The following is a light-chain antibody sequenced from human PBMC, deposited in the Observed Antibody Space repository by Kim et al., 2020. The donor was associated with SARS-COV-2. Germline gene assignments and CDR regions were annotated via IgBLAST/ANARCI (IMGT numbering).Light chain of an antibody. J-gene: IGKJ3*01. Sequence: SPGESATLSCRASQSVSSSYLAWYQQKPGQAPRLLIYGASSRATGIPDRFSGSGSATDFTLTISRLEPEDFAVYYCQQYGSSPFTFGPGTKVDIK. CDR3: QQYGSSPFT. CDR1: QSVSSSY. V-gene: IGKV3-20*01. CDR2: GAS.